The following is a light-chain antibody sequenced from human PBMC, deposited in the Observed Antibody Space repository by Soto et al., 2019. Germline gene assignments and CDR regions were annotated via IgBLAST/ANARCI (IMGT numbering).Light chain of an antibody. V-gene: IGKV1-27*01. CDR3: QQSYSTPVT. Sequence: DIQMTQSPSSLSASVGDRVTIACLAIQGITNYLAWYQQKPGKVPKLLIYAASTLQSGVPSRFSGSGSGTDFTLTISSLQPEDFETYYCQQSYSTPVTFGQGTKVDIK. CDR2: AAS. CDR1: QGITNY. J-gene: IGKJ1*01.